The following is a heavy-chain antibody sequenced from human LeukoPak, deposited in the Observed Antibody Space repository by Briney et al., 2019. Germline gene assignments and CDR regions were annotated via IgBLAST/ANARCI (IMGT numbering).Heavy chain of an antibody. D-gene: IGHD3-16*02. J-gene: IGHJ4*02. CDR3: ARGGVRGVIVPFDY. V-gene: IGHV4-4*07. Sequence: SETLSLTCTVSGGSISRYYWSWIRQPAGKGLEWIGRIYSSGTTTYSPSLNSRVTMSVDASKTQFSLTLSSVTAADTAVYYCARGGVRGVIVPFDYWGQGTLVTVSS. CDR1: GGSISRYY. CDR2: IYSSGTT.